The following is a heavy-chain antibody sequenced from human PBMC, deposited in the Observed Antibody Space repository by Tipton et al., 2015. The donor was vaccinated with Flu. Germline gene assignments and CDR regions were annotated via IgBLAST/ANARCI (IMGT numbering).Heavy chain of an antibody. CDR1: GYTFTSYY. V-gene: IGHV1-46*01. CDR2: INPSGGST. CDR3: AVTTVTTLRYFQH. D-gene: IGHD4-17*01. Sequence: QMQLVQSGAEVKKPGASVKVSCKASGYTFTSYYMHWVRQAPGQGLEWMGIINPSGGSTSYAQKFQGRVTMTRDTSTSTVYVELSSLRSEDTAVYYCAVTTVTTLRYFQHWGQGTLVTVSS. J-gene: IGHJ1*01.